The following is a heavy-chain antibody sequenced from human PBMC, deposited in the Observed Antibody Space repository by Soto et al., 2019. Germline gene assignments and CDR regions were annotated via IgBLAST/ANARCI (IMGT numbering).Heavy chain of an antibody. D-gene: IGHD6-19*01. CDR2: IYYSGST. CDR1: GGSISSYY. Sequence: PSETLSLTCTVSGGSISSYYWSWIRQPPGKGLEWIGYIYYSGSTNYNPSLKSRVTISVDTSKNQFSLKLSSVTAADTAVFYRARHVGGHGSRGWYLDYYYYMDVWGKGTTVTVSS. CDR3: ARHVGGHGSRGWYLDYYYYMDV. V-gene: IGHV4-59*08. J-gene: IGHJ6*03.